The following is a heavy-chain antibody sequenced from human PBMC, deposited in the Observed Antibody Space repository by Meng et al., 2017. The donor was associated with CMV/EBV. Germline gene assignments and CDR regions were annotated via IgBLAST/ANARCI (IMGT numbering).Heavy chain of an antibody. CDR3: AVGWYFDFDY. V-gene: IGHV5-10-1*01. Sequence: KVSCKGSGYSFTNYWISWVCQMPGKGLEWMGTIDPSDSYTNYSPSFQGHVTISADKSISTAYLQWSSLKASDTAMYYCAVGWYFDFDYWGQGTLVTVSS. D-gene: IGHD1-14*01. CDR2: IDPSDSYT. J-gene: IGHJ4*02. CDR1: GYSFTNYW.